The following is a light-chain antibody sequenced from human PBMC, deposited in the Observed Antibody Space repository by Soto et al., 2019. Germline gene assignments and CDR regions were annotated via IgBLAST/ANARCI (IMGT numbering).Light chain of an antibody. CDR2: AAS. CDR1: QGISSY. Sequence: DIQMTQSPSTLSASVGDRVAITCRASQGISSYLAWYQQKPGKAPKLLIYAASSLQSGVPSRFSGSGSGTEFTLTISSLQPDDFAPYYCQQYNSYSWTFGQGTKVDIK. CDR3: QQYNSYSWT. V-gene: IGKV1-5*01. J-gene: IGKJ1*01.